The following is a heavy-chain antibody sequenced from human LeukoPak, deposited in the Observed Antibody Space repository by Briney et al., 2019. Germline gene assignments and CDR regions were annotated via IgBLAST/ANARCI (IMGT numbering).Heavy chain of an antibody. V-gene: IGHV4-59*08. CDR2: IYYSGST. D-gene: IGHD3-10*01. CDR3: ARRFRAPYFDY. Sequence: SETLSLTCTVSGGSISSYYWSWIRQPPGKGLEWIGYIYYSGSTYYNPSLKSRVTISVDTSKNQFSLKLSSVTAADTAVYYCARRFRAPYFDYWGQGTLVTVSS. CDR1: GGSISSYY. J-gene: IGHJ4*02.